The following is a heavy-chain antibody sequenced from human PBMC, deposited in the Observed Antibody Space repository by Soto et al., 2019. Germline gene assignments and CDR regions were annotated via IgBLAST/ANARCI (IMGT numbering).Heavy chain of an antibody. CDR2: INHSGST. D-gene: IGHD6-13*01. CDR1: GGSFSGYY. CDR3: ARGRAAAGGWFDP. J-gene: IGHJ5*02. Sequence: QVQLQQRGAGLLKPSETLSLTCAVYGGSFSGYYWSWIRQPPGKGLEWIGEINHSGSTNYNPSLKSRVTISVDTSKNQFSLKLSSVTAADTAVYYCARGRAAAGGWFDPWGQGTLVTVSS. V-gene: IGHV4-34*01.